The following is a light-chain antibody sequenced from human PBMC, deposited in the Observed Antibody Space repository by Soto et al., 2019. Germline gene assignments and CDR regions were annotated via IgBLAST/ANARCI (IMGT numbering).Light chain of an antibody. J-gene: IGKJ5*01. CDR2: DTS. Sequence: EIVMTQSPATLSVSPGERATLSCRASQSVSSNLAWYQQKPGQAPRLLIYDTSNRATGIPARFSGSGSGTDFTLTISSLEPEDFAVYYCQQYGSWITFGQGTRLEIK. CDR3: QQYGSWIT. V-gene: IGKV3D-15*01. CDR1: QSVSSN.